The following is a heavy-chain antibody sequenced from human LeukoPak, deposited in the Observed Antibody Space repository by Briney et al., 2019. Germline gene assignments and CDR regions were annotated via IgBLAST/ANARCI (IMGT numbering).Heavy chain of an antibody. CDR3: AGVWDREVKYFDY. D-gene: IGHD1-26*01. CDR1: GGSVSSGSYS. Sequence: PSETLSLTCTVSGGSVSSGSYSWSWIRQPPGKGLECIGYIYYTGSTNYYPSLESRVTISIDTSKKQFSLKLTSVTAADTAVYYCAGVWDREVKYFDYWGQGTLVTVSS. CDR2: IYYTGST. J-gene: IGHJ4*02. V-gene: IGHV4-61*01.